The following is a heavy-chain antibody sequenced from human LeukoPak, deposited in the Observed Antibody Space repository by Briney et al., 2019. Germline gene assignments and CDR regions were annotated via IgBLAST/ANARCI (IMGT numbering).Heavy chain of an antibody. CDR2: ISSSSSNI. V-gene: IGHV3-21*01. CDR1: GFTLSTYS. CDR3: ARSFTLIGGGFDY. J-gene: IGHJ4*02. Sequence: GGSLRLSCAASGFTLSTYSMNWVRQAPGKGLEWVSSISSSSSNIYYADSVKGRFTISRDNAKNALYLQMNSLRAEDTAVYYCARSFTLIGGGFDYWGQGTLVTVSS. D-gene: IGHD3-22*01.